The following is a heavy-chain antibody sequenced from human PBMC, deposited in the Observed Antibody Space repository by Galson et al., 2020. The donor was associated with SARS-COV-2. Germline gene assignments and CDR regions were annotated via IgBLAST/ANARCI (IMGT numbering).Heavy chain of an antibody. CDR3: ARYRGYSYGYEHYYYCYMDV. CDR2: IIPILGIA. V-gene: IGHV1-69*10. CDR1: GGTFSSYA. J-gene: IGHJ6*03. D-gene: IGHD5-18*01. Sequence: SVKVSCKASGGTFSSYAISWVRQAPGQGLEWMGGIIPILGIANYAQKFQGRVTITADKTTSTAYMELSSLRSKDTAVYYCARYRGYSYGYEHYYYCYMDVWGKGTTVTVSS.